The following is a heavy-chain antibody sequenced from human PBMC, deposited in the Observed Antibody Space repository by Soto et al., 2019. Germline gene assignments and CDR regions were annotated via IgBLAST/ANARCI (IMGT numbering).Heavy chain of an antibody. CDR1: GYTFTSYG. Sequence: ASVKVSCKASGYTFTSYGISWVRQAPGQGLEWMGWISASNGNTNYAQILQGRVTMTTDTSTSTAYLELRSLGSDDTAVYYCARVEAAMSGHWFDRWGQGTLVTVSS. V-gene: IGHV1-18*01. D-gene: IGHD2-2*01. CDR3: ARVEAAMSGHWFDR. J-gene: IGHJ5*02. CDR2: ISASNGNT.